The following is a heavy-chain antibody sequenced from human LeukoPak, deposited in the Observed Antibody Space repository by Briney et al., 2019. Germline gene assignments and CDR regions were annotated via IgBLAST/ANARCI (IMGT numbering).Heavy chain of an antibody. CDR3: ARRGSSYYYYYYMDV. V-gene: IGHV4-39*01. J-gene: IGHJ6*03. Sequence: SETLSLTCTVSGGSISSSSYYWGWIRQPPGKGLEWIGSIYYSGSTYYNPSLKSRVTISVDTSKNQFSLKLSSVTAADTAVYYCARRGSSYYYYYYMDVWGKGTTVTVSS. CDR2: IYYSGST. D-gene: IGHD1-26*01. CDR1: GGSISSSSYY.